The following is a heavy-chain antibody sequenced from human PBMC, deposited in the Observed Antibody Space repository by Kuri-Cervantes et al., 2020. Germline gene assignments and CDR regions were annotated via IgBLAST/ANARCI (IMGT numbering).Heavy chain of an antibody. J-gene: IGHJ4*02. CDR3: ARAGDYYDSSGYFDY. Sequence: TLSLTCTVSGGSISSGDYYWSWIRQPPGKGLEWIGYIYYSGSTYYNPSLKSRVTISVDTSKNQFSLKLSSVTAADTAVYYCARAGDYYDSSGYFDYWGQGTLVTVSS. D-gene: IGHD3-22*01. CDR2: IYYSGST. V-gene: IGHV4-30-4*08. CDR1: GGSISSGDYY.